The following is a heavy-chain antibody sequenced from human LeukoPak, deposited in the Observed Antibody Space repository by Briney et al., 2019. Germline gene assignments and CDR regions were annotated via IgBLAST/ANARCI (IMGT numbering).Heavy chain of an antibody. CDR3: AKDLTRYCSSTSCYTFDY. CDR2: IRYDGSNK. CDR1: GFTFSSYG. V-gene: IGHV3-30*02. J-gene: IGHJ4*02. D-gene: IGHD2-2*02. Sequence: GGSLRLSCAASGFTFSSYGMHWVRQAPGKGLEWVAFIRYDGSNKYYVDSVKGRFTISRDNSKNTLYLQMNSLRAEDTAVYYCAKDLTRYCSSTSCYTFDYWGQGTLVTVSS.